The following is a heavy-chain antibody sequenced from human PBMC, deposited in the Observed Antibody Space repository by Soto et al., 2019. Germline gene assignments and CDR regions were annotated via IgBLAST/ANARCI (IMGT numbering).Heavy chain of an antibody. Sequence: EVQLVESGGGLVKPGGSLRLSCAASGFTFSSYSMNWVRQAPGKGLEWVSSISSSSSYIYYADSVKGRFTISRDNSKNSLDLQMNSLGADATAVYYCARVVGYCSGGSCYVDYWGRGSLVTVSS. D-gene: IGHD2-15*01. CDR3: ARVVGYCSGGSCYVDY. V-gene: IGHV3-21*01. CDR2: ISSSSSYI. J-gene: IGHJ4*02. CDR1: GFTFSSYS.